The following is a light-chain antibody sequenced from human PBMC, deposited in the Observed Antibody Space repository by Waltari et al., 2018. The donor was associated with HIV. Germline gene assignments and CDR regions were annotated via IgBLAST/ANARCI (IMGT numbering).Light chain of an antibody. CDR2: GAS. Sequence: ELLLTQSPGTLSLSPGERVTLPCRASQSVSSSYLAWYQQKPGQAPRLLIYGASSRATGIPDRFSGSGSGTDFTLTISRLEPEDFAVYYCQQYGSSLWTFGQGTKVEIK. CDR1: QSVSSSY. J-gene: IGKJ1*01. V-gene: IGKV3-20*01. CDR3: QQYGSSLWT.